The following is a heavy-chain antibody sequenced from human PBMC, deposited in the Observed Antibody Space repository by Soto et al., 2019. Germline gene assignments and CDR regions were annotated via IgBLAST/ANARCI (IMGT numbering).Heavy chain of an antibody. CDR1: GFTFSDYA. J-gene: IGHJ4*02. Sequence: EGSLRLSCAASGFTFSDYAMAWVRQAPGKGLDWVSSLSGSGSTTYHADSVKGRFTISRDNSKDTLYLQMDGLRAEDTAVYYCAKENGYSSSWFEFDYWGQGTLVTVSS. V-gene: IGHV3-23*01. D-gene: IGHD6-13*01. CDR2: LSGSGSTT. CDR3: AKENGYSSSWFEFDY.